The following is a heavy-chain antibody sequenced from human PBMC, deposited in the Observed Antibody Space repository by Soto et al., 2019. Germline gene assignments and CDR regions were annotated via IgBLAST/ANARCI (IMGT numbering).Heavy chain of an antibody. J-gene: IGHJ6*02. CDR3: GKDLQSYGDYDYYCYGMDV. Sequence: QVQLVESGGGEVQPGRSLTISCAASGFTFSTYGMHWVRQTPGKGLEWVAVISYDGTNKFYSDSVKGRFTISRDNFKNTLTLPMNSLRADDTAVYSCGKDLQSYGDYDYYCYGMDVWGLGTRVTVSS. V-gene: IGHV3-30*18. D-gene: IGHD4-17*01. CDR1: GFTFSTYG. CDR2: ISYDGTNK.